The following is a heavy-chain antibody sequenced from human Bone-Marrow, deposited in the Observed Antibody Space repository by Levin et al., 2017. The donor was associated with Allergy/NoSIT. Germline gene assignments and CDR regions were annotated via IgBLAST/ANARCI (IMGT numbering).Heavy chain of an antibody. V-gene: IGHV4-34*01. Sequence: SETLSLTCAVYGGSFSGYYWSWIRQPPGKGLEWIGEINHSGSTNYNPSLKSRVTISVDTSKNQFSLKLSSVTAADTAVYYCARGPIQGIAALLRPGFDPWGQGTLVTVSS. CDR3: ARGPIQGIAALLRPGFDP. D-gene: IGHD6-13*01. CDR2: INHSGST. CDR1: GGSFSGYY. J-gene: IGHJ5*02.